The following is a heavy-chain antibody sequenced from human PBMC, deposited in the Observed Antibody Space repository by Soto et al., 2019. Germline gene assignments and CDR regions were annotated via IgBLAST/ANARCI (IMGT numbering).Heavy chain of an antibody. CDR3: ARGRTVRNYADDSSDYFYFFDY. J-gene: IGHJ4*02. D-gene: IGHD3-22*01. V-gene: IGHV4-59*01. CDR1: GDSISTFY. Sequence: KPSETLSLTCTVSGDSISTFYWGWMRQSPGKELEWIGYVYYTGSTNYNPSLKSQVTISVDRSKNQFSLKLTSANAADTAVYYCARGRTVRNYADDSSDYFYFFDYWGQGTQVTAPQ. CDR2: VYYTGST.